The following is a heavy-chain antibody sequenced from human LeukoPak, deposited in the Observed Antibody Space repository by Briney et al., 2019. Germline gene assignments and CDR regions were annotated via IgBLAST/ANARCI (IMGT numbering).Heavy chain of an antibody. Sequence: GASVKVSCKASGYTVTGYYMHWVRQAPGQGLEWMGWINPNSGGTNYAQKFQGRVTMTRDTSISTAYMELSRLRSDDTAVYYCARGYSSGRDSDMDVWGQGTTVTVSS. J-gene: IGHJ6*02. V-gene: IGHV1-2*02. CDR3: ARGYSSGRDSDMDV. D-gene: IGHD6-19*01. CDR1: GYTVTGYY. CDR2: INPNSGGT.